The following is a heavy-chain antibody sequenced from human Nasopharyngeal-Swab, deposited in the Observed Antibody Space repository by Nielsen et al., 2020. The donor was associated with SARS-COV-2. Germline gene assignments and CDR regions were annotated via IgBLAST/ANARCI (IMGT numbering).Heavy chain of an antibody. J-gene: IGHJ6*02. Sequence: AETLSLTCTVSGDSISSYYWSWMRQSPASRLEWIGPIHYSGTTNYNPSLQSRVTISIDSSKDQFSLPLSSVTASNTAVYSCARTAGRRYGMEVWGRGATVTVSS. CDR3: ARTAGRRYGMEV. CDR2: IHYSGTT. CDR1: GDSISSYY. D-gene: IGHD6-13*01. V-gene: IGHV4-59*01.